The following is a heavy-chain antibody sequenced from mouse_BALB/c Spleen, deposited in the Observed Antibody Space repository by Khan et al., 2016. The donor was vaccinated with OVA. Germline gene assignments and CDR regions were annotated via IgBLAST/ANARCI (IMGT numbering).Heavy chain of an antibody. J-gene: IGHJ2*01. V-gene: IGHV1-7*01. Sequence: QVQLQQSGAELAKPGASVKMSCMASGYTFTTYWMHWVQQSPGQGLEWIGYINPTSGYIDYNEKFKDSATLSADRSSSTAYMQLSSLTSEDSAVYYCTRDRIDYWGQGTTRTVAS. CDR1: GYTFTTYW. CDR2: INPTSGYI. CDR3: TRDRIDY.